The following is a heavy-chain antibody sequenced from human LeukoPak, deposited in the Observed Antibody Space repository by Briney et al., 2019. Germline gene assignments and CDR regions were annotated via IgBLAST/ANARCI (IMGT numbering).Heavy chain of an antibody. CDR3: AGGIVATICDY. CDR1: GGSFSGYY. V-gene: IGHV4-59*01. D-gene: IGHD5-12*01. J-gene: IGHJ4*02. Sequence: SETLSLTCAVYGGSFSGYYWSWIRQPPGKGLEWIGYIYYSGSTNYNPSLKSRVTISVDTSKNQFSLKLSSVTAADTAVYYCAGGIVATICDYWGQGTLVTVSS. CDR2: IYYSGST.